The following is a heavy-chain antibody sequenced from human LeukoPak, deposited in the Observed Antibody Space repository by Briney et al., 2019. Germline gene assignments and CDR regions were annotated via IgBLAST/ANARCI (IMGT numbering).Heavy chain of an antibody. D-gene: IGHD6-13*01. CDR2: ISGTGGRT. CDR3: ARDGYSNYWYLNL. CDR1: GFAFSSYA. V-gene: IGHV3-23*01. Sequence: GGSLRLSCAAPGFAFSSYAMSWVRQAPGKGLEWVSSISGTGGRTYYADSVKGRFTISSDNSKNTLDLQMNSLRADDTAVYYCARDGYSNYWYLNLWGQGTLVTVSS. J-gene: IGHJ4*02.